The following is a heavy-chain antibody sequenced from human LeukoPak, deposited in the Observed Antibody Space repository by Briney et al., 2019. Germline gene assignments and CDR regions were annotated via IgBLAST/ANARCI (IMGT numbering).Heavy chain of an antibody. CDR1: GFTFSSYS. J-gene: IGHJ4*02. CDR2: IGGSDGTT. CDR3: VKGINSQDFFSRGD. Sequence: GGSLRLSCAASGFTFSSYSMTWVRQAPGKGLEWVSGIGGSDGTTFYADSVKGRFIISRDNPKNTLFLQMNGLRAEDTAVYYCVKGINSQDFFSRGDWGQGTLVTVSS. V-gene: IGHV3-23*01. D-gene: IGHD3-16*01.